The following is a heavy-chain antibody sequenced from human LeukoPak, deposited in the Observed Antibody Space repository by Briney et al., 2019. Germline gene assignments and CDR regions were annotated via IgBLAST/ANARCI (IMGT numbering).Heavy chain of an antibody. CDR3: ARGYYDSSGYYYFGY. Sequence: GSLRLSCAASGFTFSSYSMNWVRQAPGKGLEWVSSISSSSSYIYYADSVKGRFTISRDNAKSSLYLQMNSLRAEDTAVYYCARGYYDSSGYYYFGYWGQGTLVTVSS. D-gene: IGHD3-22*01. J-gene: IGHJ4*02. V-gene: IGHV3-21*01. CDR2: ISSSSSYI. CDR1: GFTFSSYS.